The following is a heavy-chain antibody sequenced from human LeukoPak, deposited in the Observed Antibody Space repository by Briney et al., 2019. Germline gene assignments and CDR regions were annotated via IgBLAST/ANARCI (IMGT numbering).Heavy chain of an antibody. CDR2: IYHSGST. J-gene: IGHJ4*02. CDR1: GGSISSGGYS. D-gene: IGHD2-21*02. Sequence: SQTLSLTCAVSGGSISSGGYSWSWIRQPPGKGLEWIGYIYHSGSTYYNPSLKSRVTISVDRSKNQFSLKLSSVTAADTAVYYCARGPPYCGGDCYPHFDYWGQGTLVTVSS. V-gene: IGHV4-30-2*01. CDR3: ARGPPYCGGDCYPHFDY.